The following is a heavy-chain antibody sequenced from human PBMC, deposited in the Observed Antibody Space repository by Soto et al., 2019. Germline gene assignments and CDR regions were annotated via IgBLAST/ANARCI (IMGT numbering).Heavy chain of an antibody. CDR1: GGSISGYY. D-gene: IGHD6-13*01. V-gene: IGHV4-59*07. Sequence: QVQLQESGPGLVKPSDTLSLTCTVSGGSISGYYWSWIRQPPGKGLEYIGYIYYRGSTNYNPSLKSRVTMSVDTSRNQFSLKVNSVTAADTAVYYCARQQLLPFYYALDVWGQGTTVTVPS. J-gene: IGHJ6*02. CDR3: ARQQLLPFYYALDV. CDR2: IYYRGST.